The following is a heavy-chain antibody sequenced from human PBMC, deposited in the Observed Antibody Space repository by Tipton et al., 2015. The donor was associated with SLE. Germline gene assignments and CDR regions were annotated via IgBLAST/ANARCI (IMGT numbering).Heavy chain of an antibody. D-gene: IGHD1-26*01. CDR2: IYPGDSDT. CDR3: ARPQGAIPPFRYYNFYGMDV. CDR1: GYNFTSYW. Sequence: VQLVQSGAEVKKPGESLKISCKGSGYNFTSYWIGWVRQMPGKGLEWMGIIYPGDSDTRYSPSFQGQVTISADKSISTAYLQWSSLKASDTAMYYCARPQGAIPPFRYYNFYGMDVWGQGTTVTVSS. J-gene: IGHJ6*02. V-gene: IGHV5-51*03.